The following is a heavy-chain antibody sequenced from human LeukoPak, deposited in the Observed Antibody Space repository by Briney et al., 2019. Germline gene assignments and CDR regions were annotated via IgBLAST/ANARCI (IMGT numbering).Heavy chain of an antibody. CDR3: ARDDKTVSLTAIVVVPAAIDDY. V-gene: IGHV1-2*02. J-gene: IGHJ4*02. D-gene: IGHD2-2*01. CDR2: INPNSGGT. Sequence: ASVKVSCKASGYTFTGYYMHWVRQAPGQGLEWMGWINPNSGGTNYAQKFQGRVTMTRDTSISTAYMELSRLRSDDTAVYYCARDDKTVSLTAIVVVPAAIDDYWGQGTLVTVSS. CDR1: GYTFTGYY.